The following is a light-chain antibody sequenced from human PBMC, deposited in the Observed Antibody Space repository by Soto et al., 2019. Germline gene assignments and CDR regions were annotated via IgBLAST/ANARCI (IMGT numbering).Light chain of an antibody. CDR2: GAS. V-gene: IGKV3-20*01. J-gene: IGKJ2*01. CDR1: QSVSYSF. CDR3: QQYGSSPRT. Sequence: EIVLTQSPGTLSLSPGEGATLSCRASQSVSYSFLAWYQQKPGQAPRLLIYGASSRATGIPDRFSGSGSGTDFTLTISRLEPEDFAVYYCQQYGSSPRTLGQGTKLEIK.